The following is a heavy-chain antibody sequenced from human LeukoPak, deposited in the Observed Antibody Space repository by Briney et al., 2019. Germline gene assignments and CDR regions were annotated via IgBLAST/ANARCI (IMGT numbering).Heavy chain of an antibody. CDR3: ARANYDFWSGYVYDY. CDR2: IYTSGST. J-gene: IGHJ4*02. CDR1: GGSISSYY. D-gene: IGHD3-3*01. Sequence: SETLSLTCTVPGGSISSYYWSWIRQPAGKGLEWIGRIYTSGSTNYNPSLKSRVTMSVDTSKNQFSLKLSSVTAADTAVYYCARANYDFWSGYVYDYWGQGTLVTVSS. V-gene: IGHV4-4*07.